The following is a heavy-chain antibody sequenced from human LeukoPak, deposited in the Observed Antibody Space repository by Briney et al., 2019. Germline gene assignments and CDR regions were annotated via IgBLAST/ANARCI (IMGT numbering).Heavy chain of an antibody. CDR2: ISYDGSNK. D-gene: IGHD5-24*01. CDR1: GFTFSSYA. V-gene: IGHV3-30*04. J-gene: IGHJ4*02. Sequence: GRSLRLSCAASGFTFSSYAMHWVRQAPGKGLEWVAAISYDGSNKYYADSVKGRFTISRDNSKNTLYLQMNSLRAEDTAVYYCARGGVLWLRPRRDGYNYLDYWGQGTLVTVSS. CDR3: ARGGVLWLRPRRDGYNYLDY.